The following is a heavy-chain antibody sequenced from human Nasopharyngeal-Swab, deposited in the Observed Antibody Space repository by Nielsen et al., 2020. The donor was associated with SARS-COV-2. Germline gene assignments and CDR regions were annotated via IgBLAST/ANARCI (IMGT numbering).Heavy chain of an antibody. CDR2: IRYDGSNK. CDR3: AKDMTAKYCSSTSCQREDAFDI. D-gene: IGHD2-2*01. J-gene: IGHJ3*02. Sequence: GESLKISCAASGFTFSSYGMHWVRQAPGRGLEWVAFIRYDGSNKYYADSVKGRFTISRDNSKHTLYLQMNSLGAEDTAVYYCAKDMTAKYCSSTSCQREDAFDIWGQETMVTVSS. V-gene: IGHV3-30*02. CDR1: GFTFSSYG.